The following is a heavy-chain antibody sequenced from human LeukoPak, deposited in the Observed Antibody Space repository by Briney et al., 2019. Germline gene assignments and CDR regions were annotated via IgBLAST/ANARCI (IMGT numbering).Heavy chain of an antibody. V-gene: IGHV1-46*01. J-gene: IGHJ4*02. CDR2: INPSGGST. CDR1: GYTFTSYY. CDR3: ARETQSTFGGVIVYYYFDY. D-gene: IGHD3-16*02. Sequence: ASVKVSCKASGYTFTSYYMHWVRQAPGQGLEWMGIINPSGGSTSYAQKFQGRVTMTRDTSTSTVYMELSSLRSEDTAVYYCARETQSTFGGVIVYYYFDYWGQGTLVTVSS.